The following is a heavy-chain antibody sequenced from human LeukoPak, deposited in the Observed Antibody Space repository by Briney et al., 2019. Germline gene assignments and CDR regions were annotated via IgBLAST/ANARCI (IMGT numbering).Heavy chain of an antibody. J-gene: IGHJ6*02. D-gene: IGHD6-13*01. V-gene: IGHV3-30*18. CDR3: AKDGYSSSWYNRGGYYYGMDV. Sequence: GGSLRLSCAASGFTFSSYAMSWVRQAPGKGLEWVAVISYDGSNKYYADSVKGRFTISRDNSKNTLYLQMNSLRAEDTAVYYCAKDGYSSSWYNRGGYYYGMDVWGQGTTVTVSS. CDR1: GFTFSSYA. CDR2: ISYDGSNK.